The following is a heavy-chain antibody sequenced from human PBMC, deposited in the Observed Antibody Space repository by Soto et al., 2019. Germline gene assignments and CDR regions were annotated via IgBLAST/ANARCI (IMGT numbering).Heavy chain of an antibody. CDR1: GFTFTKYA. J-gene: IGHJ4*02. D-gene: IGHD2-2*02. Sequence: GGSLRLSCAASGFTFTKYAMYWVRQAPGKGLEWVSGINTGATNTYYTDSVKGQFTISRDNSKNTVYLQMNSLRAEDTALYYCATSYCTSTSCYNYFAYWGQGSLVTVSS. V-gene: IGHV3-23*01. CDR2: INTGATNT. CDR3: ATSYCTSTSCYNYFAY.